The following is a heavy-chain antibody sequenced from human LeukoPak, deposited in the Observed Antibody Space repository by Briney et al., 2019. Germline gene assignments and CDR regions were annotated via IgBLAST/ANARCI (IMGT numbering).Heavy chain of an antibody. Sequence: PGGSLRLSCAASGFTFDDYAMHWVRQAPGKGLEWVPGISWNSGSIGYADSVKGRFTISRDNAKNSLYLQMNSLRAEDTALYYCAKDRDYYGSGSFDYWGQGTLVTVSS. CDR1: GFTFDDYA. CDR3: AKDRDYYGSGSFDY. CDR2: ISWNSGSI. V-gene: IGHV3-9*01. J-gene: IGHJ4*02. D-gene: IGHD3-10*01.